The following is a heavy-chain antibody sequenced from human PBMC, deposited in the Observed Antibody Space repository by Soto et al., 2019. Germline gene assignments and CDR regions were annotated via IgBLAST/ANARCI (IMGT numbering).Heavy chain of an antibody. CDR1: GFTFSSYA. V-gene: IGHV3-30-3*01. Sequence: QVQLVESGGGVVQPGRSLRLSCAASGFTFSSYAMHWVRQAPGKGLEWVAVISYDGSNKYYADSVKGRFTISRDNSKNTLHLQMNSLRAQDTAVYYCARMAVAGTWNWFDPWGQGTLVAVSS. CDR2: ISYDGSNK. J-gene: IGHJ5*02. D-gene: IGHD6-19*01. CDR3: ARMAVAGTWNWFDP.